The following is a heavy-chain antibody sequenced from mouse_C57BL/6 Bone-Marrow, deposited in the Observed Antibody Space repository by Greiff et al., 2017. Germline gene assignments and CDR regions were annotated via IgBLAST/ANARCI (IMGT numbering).Heavy chain of an antibody. D-gene: IGHD3-2*02. J-gene: IGHJ3*01. CDR2: INPSSGYT. Sequence: QVQLQQSGAELAKPGASVKLSCKASGYTFTSYWMHWVKQRPGQGLEWIGYINPSSGYTKYNQKFKDKATLTADKSSSTAYMQLSSLTSEDSAVYYCAREDSAGYLWFAYWGQGTLVTVSA. V-gene: IGHV1-7*01. CDR3: AREDSAGYLWFAY. CDR1: GYTFTSYW.